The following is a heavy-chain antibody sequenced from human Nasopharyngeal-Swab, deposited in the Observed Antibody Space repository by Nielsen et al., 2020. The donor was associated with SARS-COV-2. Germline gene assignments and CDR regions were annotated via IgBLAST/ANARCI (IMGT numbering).Heavy chain of an antibody. CDR2: ISYDGSNK. J-gene: IGHJ4*02. V-gene: IGHV3-30*04. CDR3: AREITMVRGVMLDY. D-gene: IGHD3-10*01. Sequence: GESLKISCAASGFTFSSYAMHWVRQAPGKGLEWVAVISYDGSNKYYADSVKGRFTISRDNSKNTLYLQMNSLRAEDTAVYYCAREITMVRGVMLDYWGQGTLVTVSS. CDR1: GFTFSSYA.